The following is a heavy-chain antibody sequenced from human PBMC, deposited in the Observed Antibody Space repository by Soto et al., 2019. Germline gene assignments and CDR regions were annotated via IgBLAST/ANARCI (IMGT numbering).Heavy chain of an antibody. CDR2: IFYSGIT. J-gene: IGHJ4*02. CDR3: ARRKYSGTFWSLDF. CDR1: GDSISSSTYY. Sequence: SETLSLTCTVSGDSISSSTYYWAWIRQPPGKGLEWIGNIFYSGITYYNPSLRSRITMSVDTSKNQFSLKLSSVIAADTAVYYCARRKYSGTFWSLDFWGQGTLVTVSS. D-gene: IGHD1-26*01. V-gene: IGHV4-39*01.